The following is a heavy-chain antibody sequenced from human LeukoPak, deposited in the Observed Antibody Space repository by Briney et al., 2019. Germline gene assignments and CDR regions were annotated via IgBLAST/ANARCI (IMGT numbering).Heavy chain of an antibody. CDR3: ANSGFITMVRGVPFDY. J-gene: IGHJ4*02. CDR1: GYTFTGYY. V-gene: IGHV1-2*06. CDR2: INPNSGGT. D-gene: IGHD3-10*01. Sequence: ASVKVSCKASGYTFTGYYMHWVRQAPGQGHEWMGRINPNSGGTNYAQKFQGRVTMTRDTSISTAYMELSRLRSDDTAVYYCANSGFITMVRGVPFDYWGQGTLVTVSS.